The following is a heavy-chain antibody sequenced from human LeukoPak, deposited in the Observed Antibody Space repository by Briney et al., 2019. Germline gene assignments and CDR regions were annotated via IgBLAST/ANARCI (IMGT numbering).Heavy chain of an antibody. Sequence: GGALRLSCAASGFTFNSFWMDWVGQVPGKGLVWVARINSDGIRTIHADSVQGGFTISRDNANNTLYMQMNSLRVEDTAVYYCARGGNRSGYHYYYYYLAVWGKGPTVPISS. CDR1: GFTFNSFW. J-gene: IGHJ6*03. V-gene: IGHV3-74*01. CDR2: INSDGIRT. CDR3: ARGGNRSGYHYYYYYLAV. D-gene: IGHD3-22*01.